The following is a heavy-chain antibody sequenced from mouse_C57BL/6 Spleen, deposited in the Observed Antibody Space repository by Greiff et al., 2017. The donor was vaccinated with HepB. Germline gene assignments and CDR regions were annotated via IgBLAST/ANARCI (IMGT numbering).Heavy chain of an antibody. CDR1: GYAFTNYL. J-gene: IGHJ4*01. D-gene: IGHD1-2*01. CDR3: ARDGLGNYAMDY. V-gene: IGHV1-54*01. CDR2: INPGSGGT. Sequence: QVQLQQSGAELVRPGTSVKVSCKASGYAFTNYLIEWVKQRPGQGLEWIGVINPGSGGTNYNEKFKGKATLTADKSSSTAYMQLSSLTSEDSAVYFCARDGLGNYAMDYWGQGTSVTVSS.